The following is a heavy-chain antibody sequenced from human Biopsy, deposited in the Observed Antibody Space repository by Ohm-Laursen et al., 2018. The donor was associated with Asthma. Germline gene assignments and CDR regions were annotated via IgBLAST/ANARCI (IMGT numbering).Heavy chain of an antibody. D-gene: IGHD4-17*01. CDR3: ARPRWGPYGY. Sequence: GQTLSLTCAASGFTFGDYCMSWVRQAPGKGLEWVSYISSSSSTIYYADSVKGRFTISRDNAKNSLYLQMNSLRDEDTAVYYCARPRWGPYGYWGQGTLVTVSS. CDR1: GFTFGDYC. J-gene: IGHJ4*02. CDR2: ISSSSSTI. V-gene: IGHV3-48*02.